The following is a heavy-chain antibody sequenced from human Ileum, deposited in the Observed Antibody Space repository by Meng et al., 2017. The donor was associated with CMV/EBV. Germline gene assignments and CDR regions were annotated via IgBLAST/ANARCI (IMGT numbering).Heavy chain of an antibody. CDR3: ARGPTIFGVVTYYYYGMDV. V-gene: IGHV3-30*04. Sequence: GESLKISCAASGFTFSSYAMHWVRQAPGKGLEWVAVISYDGSNKYYADSVKGRFTISRDNSKNTLYLQMNSLRAEDTAVYYCARGPTIFGVVTYYYYGMDVWGQGTTVTVSS. CDR2: ISYDGSNK. J-gene: IGHJ6*02. CDR1: GFTFSSYA. D-gene: IGHD3-3*01.